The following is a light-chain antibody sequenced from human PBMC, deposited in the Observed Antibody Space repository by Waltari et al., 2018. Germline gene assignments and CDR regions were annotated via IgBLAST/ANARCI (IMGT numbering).Light chain of an antibody. CDR1: NIETKR. J-gene: IGLJ1*01. CDR3: QVWDANNEPGV. CDR2: YDS. V-gene: IGLV3-21*04. Sequence: SYVLTQPPSVSVAPGATARSTCGGTNIETKRVHWSQQKPGQAPVLVISYDSDRPSGIPGRFSGSNSGNTATLTISRVEAGDEADYYCQVWDANNEPGVFGTGTEVTVL.